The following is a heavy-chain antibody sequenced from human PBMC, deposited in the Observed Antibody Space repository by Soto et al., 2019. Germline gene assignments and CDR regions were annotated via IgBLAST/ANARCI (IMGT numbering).Heavy chain of an antibody. V-gene: IGHV3-7*01. CDR2: IKQDGSEK. CDR1: GFTFSTYW. D-gene: IGHD7-27*01. CDR3: AGGGRTGGGH. Sequence: EVQLVESGGGLVQPGGSLRLSCAASGFTFSTYWMSWVRQAPGKGLEWVANIKQDGSEKYYVDSVRGRFTISRDNAKNSMDLQRNRLRAENTAVYYCAGGGRTGGGHWGQGTLLTVSS. J-gene: IGHJ4*02.